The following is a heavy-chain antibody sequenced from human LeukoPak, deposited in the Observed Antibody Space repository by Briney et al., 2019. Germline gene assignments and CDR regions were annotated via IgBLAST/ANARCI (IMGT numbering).Heavy chain of an antibody. CDR2: IYYSGST. J-gene: IGHJ4*02. CDR3: ARVDPDSSSTLEVFDY. D-gene: IGHD6-6*01. Sequence: SETLSFTCTVSGGSISSYYWSWLRQPPGKGLEWFGYIYYSGSTNYNPSLKSRVTISVDTSKNQFSLKLSSVTAADTAVYYCARVDPDSSSTLEVFDYWGQGTLVTVSS. V-gene: IGHV4-59*01. CDR1: GGSISSYY.